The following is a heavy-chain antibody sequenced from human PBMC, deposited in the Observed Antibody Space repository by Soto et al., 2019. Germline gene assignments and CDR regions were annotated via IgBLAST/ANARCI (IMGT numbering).Heavy chain of an antibody. D-gene: IGHD1-1*01. V-gene: IGHV3-30*04. Sequence: QVQLVESGGGVVQPGRSLRLSCAASGFTFSNYACHWVRQAPGKGLEWVAVISSDGSHKNYADSVKGRFTISRDNSKNTLYLQMDSVRTEDTAVYYCARDGTVSTPSKNRYGMDVWGQGTTVTVSS. CDR2: ISSDGSHK. CDR3: ARDGTVSTPSKNRYGMDV. J-gene: IGHJ6*02. CDR1: GFTFSNYA.